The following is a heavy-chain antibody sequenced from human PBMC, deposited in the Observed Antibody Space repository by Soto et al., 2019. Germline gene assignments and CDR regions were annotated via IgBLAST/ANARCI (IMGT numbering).Heavy chain of an antibody. J-gene: IGHJ6*03. CDR1: GFTFSSYG. CDR2: IWYDGSNK. V-gene: IGHV3-33*01. Sequence: QVQLVESGGGVVQPGRSLRLSCAASGFTFSSYGMHWVRQAPGKGLEWVAVIWYDGSNKYYADSVKGRFTISRDNSKNPLYLQMNSLRAEDTAVYYCARDRGIAAADTVHYYYYYHMAGWGKGTTVTVSS. CDR3: ARDRGIAAADTVHYYYYYHMAG. D-gene: IGHD6-13*01.